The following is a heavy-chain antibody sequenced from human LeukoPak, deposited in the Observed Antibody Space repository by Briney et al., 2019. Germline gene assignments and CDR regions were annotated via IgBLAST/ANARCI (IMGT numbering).Heavy chain of an antibody. CDR2: IYHIGTT. J-gene: IGHJ4*02. V-gene: IGHV4-4*02. Sequence: SETLSLTCAVSGDSIITSHWWSWVRQPPGKGLEWIGEIYHIGTTNYNPSLKSRVSISVDTSRNQFSLTLSSVTAADTAVYYCASARWDFWGQGTLVTVSS. CDR1: GDSIITSHW. D-gene: IGHD4-23*01. CDR3: ASARWDF.